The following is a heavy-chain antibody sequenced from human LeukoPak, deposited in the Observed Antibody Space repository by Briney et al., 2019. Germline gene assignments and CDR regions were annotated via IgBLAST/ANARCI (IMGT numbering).Heavy chain of an antibody. V-gene: IGHV4-59*01. CDR3: ARGYGGNAIDY. Sequence: PSETLSLTCTVSGGSISSYYWSWIRQPPGKGLEWIGYIYYSGRTNYNPSLKSRVTLSVDTSKNQFSLKLSSVTAADTAVYYCARGYGGNAIDYWGQGTLVTVSS. CDR1: GGSISSYY. CDR2: IYYSGRT. D-gene: IGHD4/OR15-4a*01. J-gene: IGHJ4*02.